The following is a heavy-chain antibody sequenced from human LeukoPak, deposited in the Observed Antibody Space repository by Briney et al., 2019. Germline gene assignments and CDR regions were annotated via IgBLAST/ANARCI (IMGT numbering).Heavy chain of an antibody. Sequence: GGSLRLSCAASGFTFSSYGMHWVRQAPGKGLEWVAFIRYDGSNKYYADSVKGRFTISRDNSKNTLCLQMNSLRAEDTAVYYCAKSNLLYDILTGYPNYWGQGTLVTVSS. CDR2: IRYDGSNK. CDR3: AKSNLLYDILTGYPNY. D-gene: IGHD3-9*01. CDR1: GFTFSSYG. J-gene: IGHJ4*02. V-gene: IGHV3-30*02.